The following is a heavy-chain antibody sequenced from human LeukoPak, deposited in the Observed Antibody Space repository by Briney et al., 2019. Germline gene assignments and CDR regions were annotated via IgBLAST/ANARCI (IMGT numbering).Heavy chain of an antibody. D-gene: IGHD1-26*01. J-gene: IGHJ5*02. Sequence: SETLSLTCTVSGGPISSYNWSWIRQPAGKGLKWIGRIYTSGSTNYNPSLKSRVTMSVDTSKNQFSLKLSSVTAADTAVYYCARGKREHNWFDPWGQGTLVTVSS. CDR3: ARGKREHNWFDP. V-gene: IGHV4-4*07. CDR1: GGPISSYN. CDR2: IYTSGST.